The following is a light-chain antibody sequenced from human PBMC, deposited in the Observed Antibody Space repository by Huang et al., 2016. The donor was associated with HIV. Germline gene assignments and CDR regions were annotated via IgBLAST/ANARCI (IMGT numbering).Light chain of an antibody. J-gene: IGKJ4*01. V-gene: IGKV3D-15*01. CDR1: QSVSSN. CDR3: QQYNKWPPLT. Sequence: EIAMTQSPVTLSMSPGGRATLSCRASQSVSSNLAWYQQKPGQAPRLLIYEASTRATGIPARFSGSGSGTEFTLTISSLQSEDFAVYYCQQYNKWPPLTFGGGTKVEIK. CDR2: EAS.